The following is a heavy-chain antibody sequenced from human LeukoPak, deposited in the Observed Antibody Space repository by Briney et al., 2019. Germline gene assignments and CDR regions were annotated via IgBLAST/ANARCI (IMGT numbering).Heavy chain of an antibody. CDR2: ISSSSTYI. CDR3: AREKYCSSTSCYIVRPLDV. J-gene: IGHJ3*01. V-gene: IGHV3-21*01. D-gene: IGHD2-2*02. CDR1: GFTLGTYG. Sequence: GGSLRLSCAASGFTLGTYGMNWVRQAPGKGLEWVSSISSSSTYIYYADSVKGRFTISRDNGKNSLYLQMNSLRAEEMSVYYCAREKYCSSTSCYIVRPLDVWGQGTMVTVSS.